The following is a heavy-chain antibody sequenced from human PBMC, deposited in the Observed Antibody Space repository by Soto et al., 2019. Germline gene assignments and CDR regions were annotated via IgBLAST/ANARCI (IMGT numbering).Heavy chain of an antibody. V-gene: IGHV4-4*02. CDR2: IYHSGST. CDR1: GGSISSSNW. J-gene: IGHJ5*02. Sequence: SETMSLTCAVAGGSISSSNWWSWVRQPPGKGLEWIGEIYHSGSTNYNPSLKSRVTISVDKSKNQFSLKLSSVTAADTAVYYCARATIAVAGTRWFDPWGQGTLVTVSS. CDR3: ARATIAVAGTRWFDP. D-gene: IGHD6-19*01.